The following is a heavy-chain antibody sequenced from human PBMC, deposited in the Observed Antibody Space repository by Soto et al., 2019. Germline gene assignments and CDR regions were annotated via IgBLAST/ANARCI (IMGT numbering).Heavy chain of an antibody. CDR2: IWYDGSNK. Sequence: PGGSLELSCAASGLTFSSYGMPGARKTPGKGLGWVAVIWYDGSNKYYADSVKGRFTISRDNSKTTLYRQINSRRAKYTAGYTYAKDGKHRYSSRLDFWGQGTPVTVSS. V-gene: IGHV3-33*06. D-gene: IGHD2-15*01. CDR1: GLTFSSYG. CDR3: AKDGKHRYSSRLDF. J-gene: IGHJ4*02.